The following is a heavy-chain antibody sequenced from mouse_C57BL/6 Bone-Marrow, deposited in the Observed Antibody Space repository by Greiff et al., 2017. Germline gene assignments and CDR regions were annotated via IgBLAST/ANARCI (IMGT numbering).Heavy chain of an antibody. Sequence: EVQRVESGGGLVQPGGSLSLSCAASGFTFTDYYMSWVRQPPGKALEWLGFIRNKANGYTTESSASVKDRFTISRDNSQSILYLQMNALRAEDSATYYCARYSRDIWLGRPYYAMDYWGQGTSVTVSS. D-gene: IGHD2-2*01. CDR2: IRNKANGYTT. CDR1: GFTFTDYY. V-gene: IGHV7-3*01. J-gene: IGHJ4*01. CDR3: ARYSRDIWLGRPYYAMDY.